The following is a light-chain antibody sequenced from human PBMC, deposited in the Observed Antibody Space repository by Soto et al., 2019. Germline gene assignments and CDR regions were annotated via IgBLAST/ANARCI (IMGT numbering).Light chain of an antibody. Sequence: ETVMTQSPPTLPLSPGERAIVSCRASQSIGTYLAWYQQKRGQSPRLLIYDASTRATGIPARFSGSGSGTEFTLTINSLQSDDFATYYCQQYMSYSFGQGTRWIS. CDR3: QQYMSYS. J-gene: IGKJ1*01. CDR1: QSIGTY. CDR2: DAS. V-gene: IGKV3-15*01.